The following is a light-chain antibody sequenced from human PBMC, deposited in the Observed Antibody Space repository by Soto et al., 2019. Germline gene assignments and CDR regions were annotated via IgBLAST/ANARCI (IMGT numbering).Light chain of an antibody. J-gene: IGKJ4*01. V-gene: IGKV3-20*01. CDR3: QQYVSSVT. CDR2: GAS. Sequence: EIVLTQSPGTLSLSPGERATLSCRPSQSVSSRYLAWYQQKPGQAPRLLIYGASSRATGIPDRFSGSGSGTDSTLTISRLEPEDFAVYYCQQYVSSVTFGGGTKV. CDR1: QSVSSRY.